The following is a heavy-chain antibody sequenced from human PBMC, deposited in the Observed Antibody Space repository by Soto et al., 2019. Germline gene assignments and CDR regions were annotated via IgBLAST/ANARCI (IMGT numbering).Heavy chain of an antibody. CDR1: GGSISSSNW. Sequence: SETLSLTCAVSGGSISSSNWWSWVRQPPGKGLEWIGEIYHSGSTNYNPYLKSRVTISVDKSKNQFSLKLSSVTAADTAVYYCARSPDSSGYYPRWYYYGMDVWGQGTTVTVS. V-gene: IGHV4-4*02. CDR2: IYHSGST. D-gene: IGHD3-22*01. J-gene: IGHJ6*02. CDR3: ARSPDSSGYYPRWYYYGMDV.